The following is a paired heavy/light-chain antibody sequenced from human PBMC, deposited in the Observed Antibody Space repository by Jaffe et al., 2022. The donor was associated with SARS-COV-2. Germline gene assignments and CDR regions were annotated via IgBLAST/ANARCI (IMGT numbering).Heavy chain of an antibody. CDR1: GFIFSDYT. CDR2: ITGSSTPI. J-gene: IGHJ5*02. CDR3: ARDRGYCSGGTCGWFDP. V-gene: IGHV3-48*02. Sequence: EIQLVESGGGLVQPGGSLRVSCEASGFIFSDYTMNWVRQAPGKGLEWISSITGSSTPIHYADSVKGRFTISRDNVKNSLYLQMNSLTDEDTAIYYCARDRGYCSGGTCGWFDPWGQGTLVTVSS. D-gene: IGHD2-15*01.
Light chain of an antibody. CDR1: QDIRDD. CDR3: LQHHSYPLS. CDR2: AAS. V-gene: IGKV1-17*02. Sequence: DIQMTQSPSSLSASVGDRVTITCRANQDIRDDLGWYQQKPGKAPKHLIYAASSLHRGVPSRFSGSGSGTEFTLTISNLQPEDLATYYCLQHHSYPLSFGGGTKVEIK. J-gene: IGKJ4*01.